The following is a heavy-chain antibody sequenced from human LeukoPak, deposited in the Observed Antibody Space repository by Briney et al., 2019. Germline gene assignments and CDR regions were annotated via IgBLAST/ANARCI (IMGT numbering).Heavy chain of an antibody. CDR2: MYSGGGT. V-gene: IGHV3-66*02. Sequence: PGGSLRLSCAASGFTFDDYGMSWVRQAPGKGLECVSLMYSGGGTYYGDSVKGRFAISRDNSKNTLYLQMNSLRAEDTAVYYCARSPNGYCSGGSCYEYFQHWGQGTLVTVSS. CDR1: GFTFDDYG. D-gene: IGHD2-15*01. CDR3: ARSPNGYCSGGSCYEYFQH. J-gene: IGHJ1*01.